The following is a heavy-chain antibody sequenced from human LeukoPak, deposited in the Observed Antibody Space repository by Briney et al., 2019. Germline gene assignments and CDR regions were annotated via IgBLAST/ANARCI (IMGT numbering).Heavy chain of an antibody. D-gene: IGHD3-22*01. CDR3: ARVTYDSSGHYYPTFDY. CDR1: GFTFSSYG. J-gene: IGHJ4*02. CDR2: INPNSGGT. V-gene: IGHV1-2*02. Sequence: GGSLRLSCAASGFTFSSYGMHWVRQAPGQGLEWMGWINPNSGGTNYAQKFQGRVTMTRDTSISTAYMELSRLRSDDTAVYYCARVTYDSSGHYYPTFDYWGQGTLVTVSS.